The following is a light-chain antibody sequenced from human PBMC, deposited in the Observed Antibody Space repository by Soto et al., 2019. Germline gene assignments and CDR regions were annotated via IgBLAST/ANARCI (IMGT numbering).Light chain of an antibody. J-gene: IGKJ4*01. V-gene: IGKV1-13*02. CDR2: GAS. CDR1: QDISGS. CDR3: QQTKSYPST. Sequence: AIQLTQSPSSLSASVGDRVTITCRASQDISGSLAWYQQKAGKAPKLLIYGASILQSGVPSGFSGSGFGTDFTLTISSLRAEDFAIYFCQQTKSYPSTFGGGTKVDIK.